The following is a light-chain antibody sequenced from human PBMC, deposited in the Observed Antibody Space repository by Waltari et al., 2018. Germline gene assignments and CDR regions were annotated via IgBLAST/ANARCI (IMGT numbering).Light chain of an antibody. CDR3: QHHVRLPAT. Sequence: IVLTQSPGTLSLSPGGRAPLSCRASQNIGHYLAWYQQKPGQAPRLLIYGTSTRAAGIPDRFSGSGSGADFSLTITRLEPEDFAVYYCQHHVRLPATFGQGTKV. V-gene: IGKV3-20*01. CDR2: GTS. CDR1: QNIGHY. J-gene: IGKJ1*01.